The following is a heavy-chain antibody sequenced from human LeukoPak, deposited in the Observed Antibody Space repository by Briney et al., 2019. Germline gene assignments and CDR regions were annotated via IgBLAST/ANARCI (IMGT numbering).Heavy chain of an antibody. CDR2: ISAYNGNT. V-gene: IGHV1-18*01. J-gene: IGHJ5*02. D-gene: IGHD3-10*01. CDR3: ARSTMVRGVMWYWFDP. Sequence: ASVKVSCKASGYTFTSYGISWVRQAPGQGLEWMGWISAYNGNTNYAQKFQGRVTMTRDTSISTAYMELSRLRSDDTAVYYCARSTMVRGVMWYWFDPWGQGTLVTVSS. CDR1: GYTFTSYG.